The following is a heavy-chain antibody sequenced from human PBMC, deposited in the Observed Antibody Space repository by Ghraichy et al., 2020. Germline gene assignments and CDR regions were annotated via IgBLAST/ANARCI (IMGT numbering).Heavy chain of an antibody. CDR1: GGSISSGGYS. V-gene: IGHV4-30-2*01. CDR2: IYHSGST. J-gene: IGHJ4*02. CDR3: GRTNGGDLPYYFVY. D-gene: IGHD2-8*01. Sequence: SETLSLTCAVSGGSISSGGYSWSWIRQPQGKGLEWIGYIYHSGSTYYNPALKSRVTISVDRSKNQFSLKLSPVTAADTAGYYCGRTNGGDLPYYFVYWGQGTLVTVSS.